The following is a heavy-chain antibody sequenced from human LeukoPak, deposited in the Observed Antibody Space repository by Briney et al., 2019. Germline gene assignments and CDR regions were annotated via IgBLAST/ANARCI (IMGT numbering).Heavy chain of an antibody. CDR1: GFAFSGTW. Sequence: TGGSLRLSCAGPGFAFSGTWLNWVRQAPGQGLEWVGRINTRTDGATTTYAAPVKGRFTISRDDSKSTLYLEMNSLKTEDTAVYYCTTEFWYYFNNWGQGTLVTVSS. CDR3: TTEFWYYFNN. CDR2: INTRTDGATT. J-gene: IGHJ4*02. V-gene: IGHV3-15*01. D-gene: IGHD3-3*01.